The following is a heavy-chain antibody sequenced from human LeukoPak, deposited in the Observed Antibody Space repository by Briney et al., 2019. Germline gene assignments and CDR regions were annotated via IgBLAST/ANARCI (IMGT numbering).Heavy chain of an antibody. D-gene: IGHD2-21*01. CDR2: IDGPGRGT. V-gene: IGHV3-74*01. Sequence: GGSLRLSCEVSGFTPGHFWMHWVRQAPGKGLEWVARIDGPGRGTVYADSVKGRFTFSRDNAKNTLSLRMNSLRDDDMAMYYCVRDLFPDAFDIWGQGTRVTVSS. CDR1: GFTPGHFW. J-gene: IGHJ3*02. CDR3: VRDLFPDAFDI.